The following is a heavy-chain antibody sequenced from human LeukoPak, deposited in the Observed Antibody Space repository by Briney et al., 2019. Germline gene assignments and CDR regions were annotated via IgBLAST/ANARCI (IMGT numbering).Heavy chain of an antibody. D-gene: IGHD6-13*01. CDR2: IKPDGSAE. CDR3: ARANNSSWHN. V-gene: IGHV3-7*01. Sequence: GGSLRLSCATSGFTFSSNWMSWVRHVPGRGMDWVANIKPDGSAEYYAASVKGRFTVSRDNAKNSLYLQMNSLRVEDTAVYYCARANNSSWHNWGQGTLVTVSS. CDR1: GFTFSSNW. J-gene: IGHJ4*02.